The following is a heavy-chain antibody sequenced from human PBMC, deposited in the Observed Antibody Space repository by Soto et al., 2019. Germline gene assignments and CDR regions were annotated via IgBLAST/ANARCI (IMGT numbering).Heavy chain of an antibody. CDR3: ARAYDILTGFDY. D-gene: IGHD3-9*01. V-gene: IGHV4-59*01. CDR1: GGSISSNY. Sequence: SETLSLTCSVSGGSISSNYWSWIRQPPGKGLEWIGYISYSGRTNYNPSLKSRLTISEDTSKNLFSLKLSSVTAADTAVYYCARAYDILTGFDYWGQGTLVTVSS. J-gene: IGHJ4*02. CDR2: ISYSGRT.